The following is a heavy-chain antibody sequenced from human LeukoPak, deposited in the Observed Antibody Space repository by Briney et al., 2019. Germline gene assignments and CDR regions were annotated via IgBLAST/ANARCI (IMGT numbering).Heavy chain of an antibody. D-gene: IGHD3-22*01. CDR1: GFTLSIYA. J-gene: IGHJ4*02. Sequence: PGGSLRLSCAASGFTLSIYAMTWVRQTPGKGLEWVSTITGSGGSTYYADSVKGRFTISRDNSKNTLYLQMNSLRAEDTAVYYCAKDRTYYDSSVYSDYWGQGTLVTVSS. CDR2: ITGSGGST. V-gene: IGHV3-23*01. CDR3: AKDRTYYDSSVYSDY.